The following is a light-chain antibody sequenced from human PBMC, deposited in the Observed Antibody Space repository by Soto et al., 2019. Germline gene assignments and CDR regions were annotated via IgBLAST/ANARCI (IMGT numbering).Light chain of an antibody. Sequence: DIQMTQSPSTLSASVGDRVTITCRASQSIGSWLAWYQQKPGKAPKLLIYKASSLESAVPSRFSGSGSGTEFTLTISSLQPDDYATYYCQQYNSYLTFGGGTKVEIK. CDR2: KAS. V-gene: IGKV1-5*03. J-gene: IGKJ4*01. CDR3: QQYNSYLT. CDR1: QSIGSW.